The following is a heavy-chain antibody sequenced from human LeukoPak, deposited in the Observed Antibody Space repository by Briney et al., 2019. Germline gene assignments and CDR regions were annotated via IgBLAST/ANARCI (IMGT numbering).Heavy chain of an antibody. V-gene: IGHV3-30*02. Sequence: GGSLRLSCAASGFTFSSYGMHWVRQAPGKGLEWVAFIRYDGSNKYYADSVKGRFTISRDNSKNTLYLQMNSLRAEDTAVYYCARGSRFLEWLSGYYYMDVWGKGTTVTVSS. J-gene: IGHJ6*03. CDR1: GFTFSSYG. CDR3: ARGSRFLEWLSGYYYMDV. D-gene: IGHD3-3*01. CDR2: IRYDGSNK.